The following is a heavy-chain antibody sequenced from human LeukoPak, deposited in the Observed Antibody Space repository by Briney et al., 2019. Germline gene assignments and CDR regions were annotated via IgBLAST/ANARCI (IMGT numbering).Heavy chain of an antibody. CDR1: GGTFSSYA. CDR3: ARPIGSYSYGIDSKTYYYYYGMDV. Sequence: ASVKVSCKASGGTFSSYAISWVRQAPGQGLEWMGGIIPIFGTANYAQKFQGRVTITADESTSTAYMELSSLRSEDTAVYYCARPIGSYSYGIDSKTYYYYYGMDVWGQGNTVTVSS. D-gene: IGHD5-18*01. CDR2: IIPIFGTA. V-gene: IGHV1-69*13. J-gene: IGHJ6*02.